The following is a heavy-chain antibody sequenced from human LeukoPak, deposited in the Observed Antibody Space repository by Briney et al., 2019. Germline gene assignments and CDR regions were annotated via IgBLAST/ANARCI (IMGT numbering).Heavy chain of an antibody. J-gene: IGHJ4*02. CDR3: AAPAFYYDTRGYQPRFDH. CDR2: FIPIYDTV. D-gene: IGHD3-22*01. V-gene: IGHV1-69*05. CDR1: GGTFSNYA. Sequence: SVKVSCRTSGGTFSNYAFSWVRQAPGQGPEWLGGFIPIYDTVKYARKFQGRVTLTTDESTNTVYMDPTSLRSEDTAVYYCAAPAFYYDTRGYQPRFDHWGQGTLITVSS.